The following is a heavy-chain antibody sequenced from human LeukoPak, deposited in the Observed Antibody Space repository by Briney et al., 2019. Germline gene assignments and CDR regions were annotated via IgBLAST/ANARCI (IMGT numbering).Heavy chain of an antibody. CDR2: ISSSSSTI. D-gene: IGHD6-13*01. V-gene: IGHV3-48*04. CDR3: ARVPSSWYWEYYYGMDV. J-gene: IGHJ6*02. CDR1: GFTFSSYS. Sequence: GGSLRLSCAASGFTFSSYSMNWVRQAPGKGLEWVSYISSSSSTIYYADSVKGRFTISRDNAKNSLYLQMNSLRAEDTAVYYCARVPSSWYWEYYYGMDVWGQGTTVTVSS.